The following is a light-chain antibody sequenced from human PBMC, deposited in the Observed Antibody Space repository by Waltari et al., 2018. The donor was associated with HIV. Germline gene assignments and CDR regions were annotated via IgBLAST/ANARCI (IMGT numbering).Light chain of an antibody. J-gene: IGLJ3*02. CDR3: AAWEDSLDGPWV. CDR2: SSD. V-gene: IGLV1-44*01. Sequence: QRVTISCSGSNSNIGSYNVNWYQQLPGRAPTLLIYSSDQRPSGVPDRFSGSKSGTSASLAISGVQPEDEADYYCAAWEDSLDGPWVFGGGTKLTVL. CDR1: NSNIGSYN.